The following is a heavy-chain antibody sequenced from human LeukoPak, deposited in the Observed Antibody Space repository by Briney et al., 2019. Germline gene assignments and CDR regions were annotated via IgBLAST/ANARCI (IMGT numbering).Heavy chain of an antibody. CDR1: GGSMSPYH. D-gene: IGHD6-13*01. Sequence: PSETLSLTCTVSGGSMSPYHWGWIRQPPGKGLEWTGYIYYSGSTNYNPSLKSRVTISVDTSKNQFSLKLSSVTAADTAVYYCARHRIAAAGTYFDYWGQGTLVTVSS. CDR2: IYYSGST. V-gene: IGHV4-59*08. J-gene: IGHJ4*02. CDR3: ARHRIAAAGTYFDY.